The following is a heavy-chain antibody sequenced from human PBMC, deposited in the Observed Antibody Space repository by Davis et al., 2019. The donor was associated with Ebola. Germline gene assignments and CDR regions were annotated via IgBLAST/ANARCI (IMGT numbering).Heavy chain of an antibody. CDR2: IYTGDSDT. V-gene: IGHV5-51*01. D-gene: IGHD2-8*02. CDR1: GYTFTSHW. Sequence: GESLKISCKGSGYTFTSHWIGWVRQMPGKGLEWMGIIYTGDSDTRYSPSFRGQVTISADKSIKAAFLQWSRLRASDTAIYYCASLRRTITGMDDGFDIWGQGTMVTVSS. CDR3: ASLRRTITGMDDGFDI. J-gene: IGHJ3*02.